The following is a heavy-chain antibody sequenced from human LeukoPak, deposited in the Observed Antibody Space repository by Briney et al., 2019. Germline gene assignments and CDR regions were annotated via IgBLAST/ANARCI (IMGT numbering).Heavy chain of an antibody. CDR1: GDSMSSYY. J-gene: IGHJ4*02. CDR2: IYYSGRT. D-gene: IGHD1-26*01. Sequence: SETLSLTCTVSGDSMSSYYWSWLRQPPGKGLEWIGYIYYSGRTNYNPSLKSRVTISVDTSKNQFSLKLSSVTAADTAVYYCARVCTGGLDYWGQGTLVTVSS. V-gene: IGHV4-59*01. CDR3: ARVCTGGLDY.